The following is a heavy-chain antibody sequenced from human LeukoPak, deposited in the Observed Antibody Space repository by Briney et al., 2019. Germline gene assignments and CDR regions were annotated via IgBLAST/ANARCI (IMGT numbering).Heavy chain of an antibody. Sequence: PSETLSLTCTVSGVSISSYYWSWIRQSPGKGLEWIGYIYYSGSTNSNPSLKSRVTISVDTSKNQFSLKLSSVTAADTAVYYCARDRNYDSTYGMDVWGQGTTVTVSS. CDR2: IYYSGST. CDR1: GVSISSYY. D-gene: IGHD3-22*01. CDR3: ARDRNYDSTYGMDV. J-gene: IGHJ6*02. V-gene: IGHV4-59*01.